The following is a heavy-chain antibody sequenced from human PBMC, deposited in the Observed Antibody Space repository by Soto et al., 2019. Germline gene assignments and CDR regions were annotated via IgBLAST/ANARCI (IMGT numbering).Heavy chain of an antibody. V-gene: IGHV2-5*02. CDR3: ARPEYSSSSFDY. J-gene: IGHJ4*02. Sequence: GLDLEWLALIYWDDDKRYSPSLKSRLTITKDTSKNQVVLTMTNMDPVDTATYYCARPEYSSSSFDYWGQGTLVTVSS. CDR2: IYWDDDK. D-gene: IGHD6-6*01.